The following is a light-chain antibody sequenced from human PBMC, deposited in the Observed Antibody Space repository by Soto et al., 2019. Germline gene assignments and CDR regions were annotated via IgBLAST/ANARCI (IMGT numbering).Light chain of an antibody. CDR2: GAS. Sequence: IVLTQPPVTLSVSPGERATLSCRASQSVRTNLAWYQHKPGHSPRLLIYGASNTATGFPARFTGSGSGTEFTLTISSLQSADFAVYYCQQYNDNWPTFGQGTKVDIK. J-gene: IGKJ1*01. CDR3: QQYNDNWPT. V-gene: IGKV3-15*01. CDR1: QSVRTN.